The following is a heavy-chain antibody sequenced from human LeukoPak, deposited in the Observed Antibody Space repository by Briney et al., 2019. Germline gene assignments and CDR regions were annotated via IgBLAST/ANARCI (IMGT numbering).Heavy chain of an antibody. J-gene: IGHJ4*02. V-gene: IGHV4-61*08. CDR1: GGSISSGGYY. CDR3: ARYNSGLDY. CDR2: IYYTGST. Sequence: PSETLSLTCTVSGGSISSGGYYWSWIRQPPGKGLEWSGYIYYTGSTNYNPSLKSRVSISVDTSKNQFSLKLSSVTAADTAVYYCARYNSGLDYWGQGTLVTVSS. D-gene: IGHD6-19*01.